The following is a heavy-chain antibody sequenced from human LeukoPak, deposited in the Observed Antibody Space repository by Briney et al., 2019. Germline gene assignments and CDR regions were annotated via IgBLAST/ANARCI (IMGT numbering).Heavy chain of an antibody. V-gene: IGHV5-51*01. CDR2: IYPGDSDT. D-gene: IGHD3-16*01. J-gene: IGHJ5*02. Sequence: GESLKISCKGSGYSFTSYWIGWVRQMPGKGLEWMGIIYPGDSDTRYSPSFQGQVTISADKSISTAYLQWSSLKASDTAMYYCARLNLYWGGVRSWFDPWGQGTLVTVSS. CDR1: GYSFTSYW. CDR3: ARLNLYWGGVRSWFDP.